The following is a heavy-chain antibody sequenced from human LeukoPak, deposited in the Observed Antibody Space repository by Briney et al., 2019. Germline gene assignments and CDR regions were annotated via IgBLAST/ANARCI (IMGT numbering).Heavy chain of an antibody. CDR3: ARVVPGYCSSTSCYMGVDYYYYMDV. V-gene: IGHV4-59*01. CDR1: GGSISSYY. CDR2: IYYSGST. D-gene: IGHD2-2*02. Sequence: PSETLSLTCTVSGGSISSYYWSWIRQPPGKGLEWIGYIYYSGSTNYNPSLKSRVTISVDTSKNQFSLKLSSVTAADTAVYYCARVVPGYCSSTSCYMGVDYYYYMDVWGKGTAVTVSS. J-gene: IGHJ6*03.